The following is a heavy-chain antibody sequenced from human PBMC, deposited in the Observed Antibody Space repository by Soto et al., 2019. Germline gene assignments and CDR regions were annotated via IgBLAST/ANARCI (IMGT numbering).Heavy chain of an antibody. V-gene: IGHV1-69*13. Sequence: SVKVSCKASGGTFSSYAISWVRQAPGQGLEWMGGIIPIFGTANYAQKFQGRVTITADESTSTAYMELSSLRSEDTAVYYCARQVIPAARLYYYYYGMDVWGQGTTVTVSS. CDR2: IIPIFGTA. CDR1: GGTFSSYA. D-gene: IGHD2-2*01. CDR3: ARQVIPAARLYYYYYGMDV. J-gene: IGHJ6*02.